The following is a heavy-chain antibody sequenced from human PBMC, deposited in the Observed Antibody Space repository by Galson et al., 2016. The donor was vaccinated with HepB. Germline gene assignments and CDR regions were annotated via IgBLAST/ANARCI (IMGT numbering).Heavy chain of an antibody. V-gene: IGHV1-2*02. CDR1: GYTFTDSS. J-gene: IGHJ4*02. CDR2: INPSNGAT. Sequence: SVKVSCKASGYTFTDSSLHWVRQAPGRGLEWVGWINPSNGATKTARKFEDRVSMYRDTTISTVYMEVIRLGFDDTAVYFCARELGYETGGYYGYDFGMDEWGQGTPVTVS. CDR3: ARELGYETGGYYGYDFGMDE. D-gene: IGHD3-22*01.